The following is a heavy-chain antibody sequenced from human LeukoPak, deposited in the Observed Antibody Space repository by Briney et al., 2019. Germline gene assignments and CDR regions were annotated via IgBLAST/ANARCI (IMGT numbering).Heavy chain of an antibody. Sequence: PSEALSLTCAVYGGSFNDYYWNWIRQPPGKGLEWIGEINLRGSTTYNPSLKSRVTISLDESKNQFSLKLSSVTAEDTAVYYCARDLGDSGYDSGDHWGQGTLVTVSS. CDR1: GGSFNDYY. J-gene: IGHJ4*02. CDR3: ARDLGDSGYDSGDH. D-gene: IGHD5-12*01. CDR2: INLRGST. V-gene: IGHV4-34*01.